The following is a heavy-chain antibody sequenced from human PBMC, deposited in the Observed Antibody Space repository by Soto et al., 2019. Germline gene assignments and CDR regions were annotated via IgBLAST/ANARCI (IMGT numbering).Heavy chain of an antibody. Sequence: ASVKVSCKASGYTFTSYDIYWVRQATGQGLEWMGWMNPNTGNSGYAQKFQGRVTMTSDTSISTAHMELSSLRSEDAAVYYCARRAETNGWNGFGADKYYFDFWGQGTLVTVSS. CDR3: ARRAETNGWNGFGADKYYFDF. J-gene: IGHJ4*02. D-gene: IGHD1-1*01. V-gene: IGHV1-8*01. CDR2: MNPNTGNS. CDR1: GYTFTSYD.